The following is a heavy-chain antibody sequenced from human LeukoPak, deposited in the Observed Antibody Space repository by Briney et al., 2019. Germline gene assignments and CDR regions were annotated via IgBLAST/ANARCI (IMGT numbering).Heavy chain of an antibody. CDR1: GGSISSGGYY. Sequence: SETLSLTCTVSGGSISSGGYYWSWIRQHPGKGLEWIGYIYYSGSTYYNPSLKSRVTISVDTSKNQFSLKLSSVTAADTAVYYCASHPSVESSGRPFDYWGQGTLVTVSS. CDR3: ASHPSVESSGRPFDY. J-gene: IGHJ4*02. D-gene: IGHD3-22*01. V-gene: IGHV4-31*03. CDR2: IYYSGST.